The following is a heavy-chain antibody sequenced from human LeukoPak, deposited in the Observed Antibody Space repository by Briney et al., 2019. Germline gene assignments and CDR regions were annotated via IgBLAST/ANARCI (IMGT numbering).Heavy chain of an antibody. V-gene: IGHV4-61*01. J-gene: IGHJ6*04. Sequence: SETLSFTCTVSGGSISSGSYYWSWLRQPPGKGLEWIGYIYYSGSTNYNPSLKSRVTISVDTSKNQFSLKLSSVTAADTAVYYCARAGGRFLSGMDVWGKGTTVTVSS. CDR2: IYYSGST. D-gene: IGHD3-3*01. CDR1: GGSISSGSYY. CDR3: ARAGGRFLSGMDV.